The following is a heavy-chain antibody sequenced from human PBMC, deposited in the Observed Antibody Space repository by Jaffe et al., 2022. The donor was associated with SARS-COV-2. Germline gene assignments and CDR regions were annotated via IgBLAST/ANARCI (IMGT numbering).Heavy chain of an antibody. Sequence: EVQLVESGGGLVQPGGSLRLSCAASGFTFSSYEMNWVRQAPGKGLEWVSYISSSGSTIYYADSVKGRFTISRDNAKNSLYLQMNSLRAEDTAVYYCARVRARYDPEDYGMDVWGQGTTVTVSS. CDR3: ARVRARYDPEDYGMDV. D-gene: IGHD3-3*01. J-gene: IGHJ6*02. CDR1: GFTFSSYE. CDR2: ISSSGSTI. V-gene: IGHV3-48*03.